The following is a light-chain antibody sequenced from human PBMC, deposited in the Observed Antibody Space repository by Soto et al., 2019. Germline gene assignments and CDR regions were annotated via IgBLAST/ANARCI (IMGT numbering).Light chain of an antibody. CDR2: DAS. V-gene: IGKV3-11*01. CDR1: QSVSSY. J-gene: IGKJ4*01. CDR3: QQRRNWLT. Sequence: EIVLTQSPATLSLSPGERATLSCRASQSVSSYLAWYQQKYGQAPRLLIYDASNRATGIPARFSGSGSGTDFTLTISSLEPEDFAVYYCQQRRNWLTFGGGTKVDIK.